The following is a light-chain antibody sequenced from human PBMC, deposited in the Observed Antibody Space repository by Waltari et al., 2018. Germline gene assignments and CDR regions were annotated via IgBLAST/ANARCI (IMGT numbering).Light chain of an antibody. CDR3: ALYMGSGIWV. J-gene: IGLJ3*02. V-gene: IGLV8-61*01. CDR1: AGQVYTTYH. Sequence: QTVVTQEPSLSVTPGGTVTPTCALSAGQVYTTYHATWYKQSPGLAPPTLVYEADSRPSGVPYRFSGSILWNKAALTITGAQADDESDYYCALYMGSGIWVFGGGTKLTVL. CDR2: EAD.